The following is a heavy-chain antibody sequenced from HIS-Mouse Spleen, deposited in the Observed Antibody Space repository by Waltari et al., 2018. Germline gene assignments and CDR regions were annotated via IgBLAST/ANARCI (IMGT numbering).Heavy chain of an antibody. CDR3: AREIPYSSSWYDWYFDL. CDR2: IYYSGST. J-gene: IGHJ2*01. D-gene: IGHD6-13*01. V-gene: IGHV4-39*07. Sequence: QLQLQESGPGLVKPSETLSLTCPVSGGSISSSSYYWGWSRQPPGKGREWIGSIYYSGSTYYNPSLKSRVTISVDTSKNQFSLKLSSVTAADTAVYYCAREIPYSSSWYDWYFDLWGRGTLVTVSS. CDR1: GGSISSSSYY.